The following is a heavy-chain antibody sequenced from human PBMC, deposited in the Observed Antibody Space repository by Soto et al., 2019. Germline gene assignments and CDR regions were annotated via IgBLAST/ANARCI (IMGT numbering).Heavy chain of an antibody. V-gene: IGHV3-73*01. J-gene: IGHJ6*02. CDR3: FRENPFSDHGRDV. CDR1: GFAFSGST. Sequence: GGSLRLSCAGSGFAFSGSTIHWVRQASGKGLEWVGRIRSKANSYATAYAAAVKGRFIVSRDDSKTTSYLQMDSLKIEDTAMYYCFRENPFSDHGRDVWGQWTTGTVSS. CDR2: IRSKANSYAT.